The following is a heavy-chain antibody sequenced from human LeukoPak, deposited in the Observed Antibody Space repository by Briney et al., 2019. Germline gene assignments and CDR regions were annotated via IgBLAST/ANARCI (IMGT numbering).Heavy chain of an antibody. Sequence: GGSLRLSCAASGFTFSSYAMSWVRQAPGKGLEWVSAISGSDGSTNYADSVKGRFTISRDNAKNSLYLQMNSLRAEDTAVYYCARGEAPDYWGQGTLVTVSS. CDR2: ISGSDGST. CDR3: ARGEAPDY. J-gene: IGHJ4*02. CDR1: GFTFSSYA. V-gene: IGHV3-23*01.